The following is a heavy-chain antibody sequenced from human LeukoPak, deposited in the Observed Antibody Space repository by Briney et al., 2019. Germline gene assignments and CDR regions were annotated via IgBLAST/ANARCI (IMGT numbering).Heavy chain of an antibody. J-gene: IGHJ4*02. CDR2: ISWDGGST. CDR1: GFTFDDYT. Sequence: GGSLRLSCAVSGFTFDDYTMHWVRQAPGKGLEWVSLISWDGGSTYYADSVKGRFTISRDNSKNSLYLQMNSLGSEDTALYYCAKGAGGSYPGGYYFDYWGQGTLVTASS. V-gene: IGHV3-43*01. D-gene: IGHD1-26*01. CDR3: AKGAGGSYPGGYYFDY.